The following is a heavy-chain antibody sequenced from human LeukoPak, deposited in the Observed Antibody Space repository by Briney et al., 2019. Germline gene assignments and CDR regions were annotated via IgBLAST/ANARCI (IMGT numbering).Heavy chain of an antibody. CDR1: GFTFGSYG. CDR2: IWYDGSNK. V-gene: IGHV3-33*01. Sequence: GGSLRLSCAASGFTFGSYGMHWVRQAPGKGLEWVAVIWYDGSNKYYADSVKGRFTISRDNSKNTLYLQMNSLRAEDTAVYYCARDSSGYDILTGYENNHFDYWGQGTLVTVSS. D-gene: IGHD3-9*01. CDR3: ARDSSGYDILTGYENNHFDY. J-gene: IGHJ4*02.